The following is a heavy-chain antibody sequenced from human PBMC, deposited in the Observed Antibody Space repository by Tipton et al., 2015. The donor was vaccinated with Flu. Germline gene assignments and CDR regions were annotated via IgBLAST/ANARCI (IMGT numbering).Heavy chain of an antibody. CDR1: SGSISNYY. J-gene: IGHJ4*02. CDR2: LYGSGTT. V-gene: IGHV4-4*07. D-gene: IGHD3-10*02. CDR3: ARLSYYDVDLKNFYFDY. Sequence: TLSLTCTVSSGSISNYYWSWFRQSAGKGLEWIGRLYGSGTTKYNTSLKSRVTMSADTSKNQFSLNLRSVTAADTAVYYCARLSYYDVDLKNFYFDYWGQGALVTVSS.